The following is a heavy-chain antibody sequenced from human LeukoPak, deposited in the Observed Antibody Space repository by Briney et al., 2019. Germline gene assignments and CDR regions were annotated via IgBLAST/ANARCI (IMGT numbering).Heavy chain of an antibody. CDR3: ARRTAVSGKYRDY. D-gene: IGHD6-19*01. CDR1: GDSISSSSYY. J-gene: IGHJ4*02. V-gene: IGHV4-39*01. CDR2: IHYSGST. Sequence: SETLSLTCTVSGDSISSSSYYWGWIRQPPGKGLEWIGSIHYSGSTYYNPSLKSRVTIFVDTSKNQFSLRLSSVTAADTAVYYCARRTAVSGKYRDYWGQGTLVTISS.